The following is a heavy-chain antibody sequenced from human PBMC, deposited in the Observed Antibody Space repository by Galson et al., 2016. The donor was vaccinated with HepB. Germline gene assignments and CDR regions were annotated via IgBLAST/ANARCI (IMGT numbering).Heavy chain of an antibody. V-gene: IGHV3-21*01. Sequence: SLRLSCAASGFTFKTYTMNWVHQAPGKAPEWVSSISSSKTYIYYADSVRGRFTVSRDNAKDSLYLQMYSLRAEDTATYYCAREGSVVKPTDPVSAFDFWSQGTVVTVSS. CDR3: AREGSVVKPTDPVSAFDF. D-gene: IGHD1-1*01. CDR2: ISSSKTYI. J-gene: IGHJ3*01. CDR1: GFTFKTYT.